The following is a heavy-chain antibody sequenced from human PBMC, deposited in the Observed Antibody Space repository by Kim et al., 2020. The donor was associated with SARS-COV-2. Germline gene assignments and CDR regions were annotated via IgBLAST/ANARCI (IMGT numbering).Heavy chain of an antibody. V-gene: IGHV3-15*01. CDR1: GLSLNNSW. Sequence: GGSLRLSCAASGLSLNNSWMSWVRQAPGKGLEWVGRIKSKTDGGTTDYAAPVKGRFTISRDDSKNTLYLQMISLKTEDTALYFCTALPHLGQGTVVTVSS. CDR2: IKSKTDGGTT. CDR3: TALPH. J-gene: IGHJ4*02.